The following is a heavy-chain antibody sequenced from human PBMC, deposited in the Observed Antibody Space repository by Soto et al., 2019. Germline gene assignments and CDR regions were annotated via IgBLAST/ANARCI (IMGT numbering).Heavy chain of an antibody. CDR2: IIPIFGTA. Sequence: PVKLARTTSGDTMSRDASGWGMHAPKQGLEWMGGIIPIFGTANYAQKFQGRVTITADESTSTAYMELSSLRSEDTAVYYCAREYCSSTSCYPFDFWGQGTLVTVSS. V-gene: IGHV1-69*13. J-gene: IGHJ4*02. CDR3: AREYCSSTSCYPFDF. D-gene: IGHD2-2*01. CDR1: GDTMSRDA.